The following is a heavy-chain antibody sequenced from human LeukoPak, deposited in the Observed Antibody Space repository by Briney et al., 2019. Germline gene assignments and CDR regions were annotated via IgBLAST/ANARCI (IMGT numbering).Heavy chain of an antibody. CDR3: ARIVSYSGSHWGLDY. J-gene: IGHJ4*02. D-gene: IGHD1-26*01. V-gene: IGHV3-30*02. CDR2: IRDDGSNK. Sequence: PGGSLRLSCAASGLTFSSYGMHWVRQAPGKGLEWVAFIRDDGSNKYYADSVKGRFTISRDNAKNSLYLQMNSLRAEDTALYYCARIVSYSGSHWGLDYWGQGTLVTVSS. CDR1: GLTFSSYG.